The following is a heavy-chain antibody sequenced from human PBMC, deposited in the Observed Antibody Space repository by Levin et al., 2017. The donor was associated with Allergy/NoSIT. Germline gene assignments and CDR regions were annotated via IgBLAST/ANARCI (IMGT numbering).Heavy chain of an antibody. V-gene: IGHV2-5*02. CDR1: GFSLSTGGVG. CDR3: AHSSSSPWYPYFDY. J-gene: IGHJ4*02. Sequence: SGPTLVKPTQTLTLTCTFSGFSLSTGGVGVGWIRQPPGKALEWLALIHWDDDKRYSPSLKSRLTITKDTSKNQVVLIMTNMDPVDTATYYCAHSSSSPWYPYFDYWGQGTLVTVSS. CDR2: IHWDDDK. D-gene: IGHD6-13*01.